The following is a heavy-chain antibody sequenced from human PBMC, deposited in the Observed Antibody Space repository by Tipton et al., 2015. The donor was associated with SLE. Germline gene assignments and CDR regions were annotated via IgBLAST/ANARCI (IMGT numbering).Heavy chain of an antibody. Sequence: SLRLSCSASGFTFSTYWMSWVRQAPGKGLEWVANINQDGSEKYYVDSVKGRFTISRDNAKNSLYLQINSLRGEGTAVYYCARPPYRSTGAAFDCWGQGTLVTVSS. V-gene: IGHV3-7*01. CDR1: GFTFSTYW. D-gene: IGHD6-6*01. CDR2: INQDGSEK. CDR3: ARPPYRSTGAAFDC. J-gene: IGHJ5*01.